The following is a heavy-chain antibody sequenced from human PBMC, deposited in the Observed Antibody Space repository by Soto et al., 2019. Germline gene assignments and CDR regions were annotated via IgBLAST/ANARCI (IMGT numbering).Heavy chain of an antibody. Sequence: EVQLVESGGGLVQPGGSLRLSCAASGFTVSSNYMSWVRQAPGKGLEWVSIIYSSGSTYYADSVKGRFTISRDNSKNTVYFQMNSLRAEDTAVYYGARGVVGYSYCSRYDYWGQGTLVTVSA. V-gene: IGHV3-66*01. CDR3: ARGVVGYSYCSRYDY. CDR2: IYSSGST. D-gene: IGHD5-18*01. J-gene: IGHJ4*02. CDR1: GFTVSSNY.